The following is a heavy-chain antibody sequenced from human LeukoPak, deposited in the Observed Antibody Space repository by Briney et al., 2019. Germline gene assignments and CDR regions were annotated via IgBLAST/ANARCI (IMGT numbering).Heavy chain of an antibody. J-gene: IGHJ4*02. CDR2: ISWNSGSI. CDR1: GFTFDDYA. Sequence: GRSLRLSCAASGFTFDDYAMHWVRQAPGKGLEWVSGISWNSGSIGYADSVKGRFTISRDNAKNMLYLQMNSLRAEDTAVYYCARDATRGGDFDYWGQGTLVTVSS. D-gene: IGHD2-21*01. CDR3: ARDATRGGDFDY. V-gene: IGHV3-9*01.